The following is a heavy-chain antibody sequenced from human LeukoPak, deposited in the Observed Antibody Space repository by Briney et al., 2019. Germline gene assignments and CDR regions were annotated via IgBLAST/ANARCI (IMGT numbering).Heavy chain of an antibody. V-gene: IGHV4-39*07. J-gene: IGHJ4*02. D-gene: IGHD1-26*01. Sequence: PSETLSLTCTVSGGSISSSSYYWGWIRQPPGKGLEWIGSIYYSGRTYYNPSLKSRVTISVDTSKNQFSLKLSSVTAADTAVHYCARDRVGFDYWGQGTLVTVSS. CDR3: ARDRVGFDY. CDR1: GGSISSSSYY. CDR2: IYYSGRT.